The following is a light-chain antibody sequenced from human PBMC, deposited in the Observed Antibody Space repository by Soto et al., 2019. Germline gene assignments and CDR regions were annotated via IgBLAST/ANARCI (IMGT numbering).Light chain of an antibody. CDR3: QDYGSSRT. CDR2: AAS. J-gene: IGKJ1*01. CDR1: QSVTNSY. Sequence: EVVLTQSPGTLSLSPGERATLSCRASQSVTNSYLAWYQQKPGQPPRLLVYAASRRATGIPDRFSGSGSETDFTLTIPRLEPDDFAVYYCQDYGSSRTFGQGTKVEIK. V-gene: IGKV3-20*01.